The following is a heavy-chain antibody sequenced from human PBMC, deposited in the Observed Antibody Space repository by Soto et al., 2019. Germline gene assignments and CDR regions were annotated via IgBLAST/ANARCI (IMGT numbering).Heavy chain of an antibody. CDR2: ISATGFSK. J-gene: IGHJ5*01. CDR1: GFTFDTHA. Sequence: EVRLLESGGGFVRPGGSLRLACSASGFTFDTHAMAWVRQAPGKGLEWVASISATGFSKYHADSVKGRITISRDNSNNTVYLHMKTLRAEDTAVYSCAMVSAFDFWRGHFVFGWFDSWGQGTEVTVSS. V-gene: IGHV3-23*01. CDR3: AMVSAFDFWRGHFVFGWFDS. D-gene: IGHD3-3*01.